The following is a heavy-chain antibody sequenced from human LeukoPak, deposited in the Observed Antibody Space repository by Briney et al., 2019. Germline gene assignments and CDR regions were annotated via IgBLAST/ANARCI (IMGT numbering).Heavy chain of an antibody. Sequence: GGSLRLSCAASGFTFSSYWMHWVRQAPGKGLEWVSAISGSGDSTYYADSVKGRFTISRDNSKNTLYLQMNSLRAEDTAVYYCAKGRGSYDPDYWGQGTLVTVSA. CDR2: ISGSGDST. CDR3: AKGRGSYDPDY. J-gene: IGHJ4*02. CDR1: GFTFSSYW. D-gene: IGHD5-12*01. V-gene: IGHV3-23*01.